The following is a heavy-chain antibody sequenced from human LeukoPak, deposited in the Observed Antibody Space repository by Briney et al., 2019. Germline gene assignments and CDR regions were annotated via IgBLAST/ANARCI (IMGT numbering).Heavy chain of an antibody. Sequence: SETLSLTCTVSGGSISSYYWSWIRQPPGKGLEWIGYIYYSGSTNYNPSLKSRVTISVDTSKNQFSLKLSSVTAADTAVYYCTRLLRGGYSYGWGAFDIWGQGTMVTVSS. D-gene: IGHD5-18*01. CDR1: GGSISSYY. CDR3: TRLLRGGYSYGWGAFDI. V-gene: IGHV4-59*08. J-gene: IGHJ3*02. CDR2: IYYSGST.